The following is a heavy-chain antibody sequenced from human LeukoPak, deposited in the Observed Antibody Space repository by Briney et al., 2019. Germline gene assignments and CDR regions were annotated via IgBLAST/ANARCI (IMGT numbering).Heavy chain of an antibody. Sequence: ASVKVSCKASGYTFTSYGISWVRQAPGQGLEWMGWISAYNGNTNYAQKLQGRVTMTTHTSTSTDYMELRSLRSDDTAVYYCARGDLRIVATICFDYWGQGTLVTVSS. D-gene: IGHD5-12*01. J-gene: IGHJ4*02. V-gene: IGHV1-18*04. CDR1: GYTFTSYG. CDR2: ISAYNGNT. CDR3: ARGDLRIVATICFDY.